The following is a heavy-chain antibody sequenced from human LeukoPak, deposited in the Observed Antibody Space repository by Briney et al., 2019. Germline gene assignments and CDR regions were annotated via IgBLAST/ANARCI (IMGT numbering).Heavy chain of an antibody. CDR2: INHSGST. V-gene: IGHV4-34*01. Sequence: PSETLSLTCAVYGGSFSGYYWSWIRQPPGKGLEWIGEINHSGSTNYNPSLKSRVTISVDTSKNQFSLKLSSVTAADTAVYYCARNRFDYGDHSDFDYWGQGTLVTVSS. CDR3: ARNRFDYGDHSDFDY. CDR1: GGSFSGYY. J-gene: IGHJ4*02. D-gene: IGHD4-17*01.